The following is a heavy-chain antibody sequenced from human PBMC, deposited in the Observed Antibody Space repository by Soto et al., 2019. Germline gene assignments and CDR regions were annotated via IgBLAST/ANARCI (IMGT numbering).Heavy chain of an antibody. CDR2: ISYDGSHK. Sequence: QVYMVESGGGVVQPGRSLRLSCAASGFIFGDYGMHWVRQAPGKGLEWLAVISYDGSHKYYADSMKGRSTISRDNSKKTVYLQMLKLRAVDTAVYYCTKDGRAYYFGSGSYHWGQGTQVSVSS. V-gene: IGHV3-30*18. D-gene: IGHD3-10*01. CDR3: TKDGRAYYFGSGSYH. J-gene: IGHJ5*02. CDR1: GFIFGDYG.